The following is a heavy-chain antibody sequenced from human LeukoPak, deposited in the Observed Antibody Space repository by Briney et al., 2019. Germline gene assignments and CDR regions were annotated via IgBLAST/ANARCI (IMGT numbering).Heavy chain of an antibody. V-gene: IGHV4-34*01. J-gene: IGHJ4*02. D-gene: IGHD2-2*01. Sequence: SETLSLTCAVYGGSFSGYYWSWIRQPPGKGLEWIGEINHSRSTNYNPSLKSRVTISVDTSKNQFSLKLSSVTAADTAVYYCARRGRYCSSTSCQRFDYWGQGTLVTVSS. CDR3: ARRGRYCSSTSCQRFDY. CDR2: INHSRST. CDR1: GGSFSGYY.